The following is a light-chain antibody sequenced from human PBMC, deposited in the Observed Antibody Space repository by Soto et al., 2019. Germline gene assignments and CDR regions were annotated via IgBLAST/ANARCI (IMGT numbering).Light chain of an antibody. CDR2: DAS. J-gene: IGKJ5*01. V-gene: IGKV1-33*01. CDR3: QHYDNLPLT. Sequence: DIQMTQSPSSLSASVGDRVTIDFQASHNIYNYLNWYHQKPGKAPRLLIFDASNLERGVPSRFSGSGSRTHFSLTISNLQPEDVGTYFCQHYDNLPLTFGGGTRLEIK. CDR1: HNIYNY.